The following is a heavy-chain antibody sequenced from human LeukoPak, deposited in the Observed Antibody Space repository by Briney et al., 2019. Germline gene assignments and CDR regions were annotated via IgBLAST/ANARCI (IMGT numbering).Heavy chain of an antibody. J-gene: IGHJ6*02. CDR2: IDPSDSYT. CDR3: ATLYSSHYYYGMDV. Sequence: GESLKISCQVSGYSFTNYWISWVRQMPGKGLEWMGRIDPSDSYTNYSPSFQGHVTISADKSISTAYLQWSSLKASDTAMYYCATLYSSHYYYGMDVWGQGTTVTVSS. V-gene: IGHV5-10-1*01. CDR1: GYSFTNYW. D-gene: IGHD6-13*01.